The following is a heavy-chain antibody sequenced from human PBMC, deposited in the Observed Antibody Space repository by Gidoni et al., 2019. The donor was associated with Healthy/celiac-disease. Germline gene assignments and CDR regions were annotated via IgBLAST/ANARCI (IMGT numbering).Heavy chain of an antibody. CDR1: GFTFGDYA. V-gene: IGHV3-49*03. D-gene: IGHD5-18*01. CDR2: IRSKAYGGTT. J-gene: IGHJ4*02. Sequence: EVQLVESGGGLVQPGRSLRLSCTASGFTFGDYAMSWFRQAPGKGLEWVGFIRSKAYGGTTEYAASVKGRFTISRDDSKSIAYLQMNSLKTEDTAVYYCTRSTNTAPNLVDYWGQGTLVTVSS. CDR3: TRSTNTAPNLVDY.